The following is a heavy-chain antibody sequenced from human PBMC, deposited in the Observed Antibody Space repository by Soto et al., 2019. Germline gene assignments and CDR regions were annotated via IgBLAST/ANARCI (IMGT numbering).Heavy chain of an antibody. Sequence: GESLKISCKGSGYKFTTYWIGWVRQMPGKGLEWMAIIYPDDSDSRYSPSFQGQVTISANKSISTAYLQWSSLKASDTAIYYCVATYGDYLDYWGQGTLVTVSS. CDR2: IYPDDSDS. CDR1: GYKFTTYW. CDR3: VATYGDYLDY. D-gene: IGHD4-17*01. J-gene: IGHJ4*02. V-gene: IGHV5-51*01.